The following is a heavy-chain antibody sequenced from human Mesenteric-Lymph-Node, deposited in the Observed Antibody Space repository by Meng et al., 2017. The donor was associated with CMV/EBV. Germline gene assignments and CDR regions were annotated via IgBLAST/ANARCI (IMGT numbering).Heavy chain of an antibody. CDR1: GGSFSGYY. D-gene: IGHD6-6*01. CDR2: INHSGST. CDR3: ASSIAARRGADY. J-gene: IGHJ4*02. V-gene: IGHV4-34*01. Sequence: VQAQLWGAGLLKPSETLSLTCAVYGGSFSGYYWSWIRQPPGKGLEWIGEINHSGSTNYNPSLKSRVTISVDTSKNQFSLKLSSVTAADTAVYYCASSIAARRGADYWGQGTLVTVSS.